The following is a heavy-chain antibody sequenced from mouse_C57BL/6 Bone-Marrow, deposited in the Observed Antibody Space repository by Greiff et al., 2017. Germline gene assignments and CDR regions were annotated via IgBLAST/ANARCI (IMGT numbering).Heavy chain of an antibody. CDR2: IHPNSGST. Sequence: QVQLQQPGAELVKPGASVKLSCKASGYTFTSYWMHWVKQRPGPGLEWIGMIHPNSGSTNYNEKFKSKATLTVDKSSSTAYMQLSSLTSEDSAVYYGARSPTYYSNYALSIDYWGQGTSVTVSS. D-gene: IGHD2-5*01. CDR3: ARSPTYYSNYALSIDY. CDR1: GYTFTSYW. J-gene: IGHJ4*01. V-gene: IGHV1-64*01.